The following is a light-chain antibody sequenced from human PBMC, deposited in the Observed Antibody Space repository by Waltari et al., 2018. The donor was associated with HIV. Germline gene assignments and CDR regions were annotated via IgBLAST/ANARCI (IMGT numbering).Light chain of an antibody. CDR3: SSYGDNIRVL. CDR2: EVS. J-gene: IGLJ2*01. Sequence: QPALTQPPSASGSLGPLVTISCTGPSSDIGDCDPVSWFQQHPNNAPKLLLYEVSKRPSGVPDRFSGSRSGETAFLSISGLQPDDTAAYFCSSYGDNIRVLFGGGTNLTVL. V-gene: IGLV2-8*01. CDR1: SSDIGDCDP.